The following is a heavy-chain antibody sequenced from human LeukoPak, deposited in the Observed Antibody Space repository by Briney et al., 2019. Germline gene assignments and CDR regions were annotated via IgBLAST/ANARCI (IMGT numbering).Heavy chain of an antibody. CDR1: GFTFSSYA. CDR3: AKRRYCSSIICHDFDY. J-gene: IGHJ4*02. CDR2: ISAGGDTP. V-gene: IGHV3-23*01. Sequence: GGSLRLSCAASGFTFSSYAMNWVRQAPGKGLEWVSAISAGGDTPYYADSAKGRFTISRDNSKNTVYLQMNSLRAGDTAVYYCAKRRYCSSIICHDFDYWGQGTLVTVSS. D-gene: IGHD2-2*01.